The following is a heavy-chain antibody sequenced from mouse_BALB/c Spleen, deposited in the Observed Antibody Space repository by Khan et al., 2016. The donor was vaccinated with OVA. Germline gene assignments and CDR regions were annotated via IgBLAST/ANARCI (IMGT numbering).Heavy chain of an antibody. CDR2: ISSDGDYT. CDR1: GFTFSTYA. V-gene: IGHV5-9-3*01. J-gene: IGHJ3*02. Sequence: EVELVESGGGLVKPGGSLKLSCEVSGFTFSTYAMSWVRQNSEKRLEWVASISSDGDYTFYLDSVKGRFTISRDNAKNTLYLEMSSLRSDDTAMFYCARCPQGNFGYWGQGTLVTVSA. CDR3: ARCPQGNFGY.